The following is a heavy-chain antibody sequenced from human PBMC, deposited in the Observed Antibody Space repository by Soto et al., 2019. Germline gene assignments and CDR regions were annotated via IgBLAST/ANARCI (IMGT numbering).Heavy chain of an antibody. CDR2: IWYDGSNK. D-gene: IGHD6-19*01. Sequence: QVQLVESGGGVVQPGRSLRLSCAASGFTFSSYGMHWVRQAPGKGLEWVAVIWYDGSNKYYADSVKGRFPLSRDNSKKTLYLQMNSLRAEDTAVYYCARDISDSSGDFDYWGQGPLVTVSS. CDR3: ARDISDSSGDFDY. CDR1: GFTFSSYG. V-gene: IGHV3-33*01. J-gene: IGHJ4*02.